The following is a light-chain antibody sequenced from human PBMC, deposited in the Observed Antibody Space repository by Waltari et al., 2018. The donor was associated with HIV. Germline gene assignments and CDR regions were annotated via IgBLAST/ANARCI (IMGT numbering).Light chain of an antibody. CDR1: SSNIGTNA. Sequence: QSVLTQPPSMSESPGQWVTISCSGPSSNIGTNAVSWYQHLPGTAPKLLIYYDDLRSSGAPDRFSGFKSGTSASLAIGGLQSEDEGIYYCAVWDDSLNGRVFGGGTKLTVL. V-gene: IGLV1-36*01. J-gene: IGLJ3*02. CDR2: YDD. CDR3: AVWDDSLNGRV.